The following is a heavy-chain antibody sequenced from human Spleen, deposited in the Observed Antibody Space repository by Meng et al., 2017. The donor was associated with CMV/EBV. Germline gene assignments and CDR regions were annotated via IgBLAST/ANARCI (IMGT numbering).Heavy chain of an antibody. CDR1: GSFSGSY. J-gene: IGHJ3*02. CDR2: INHSGST. Sequence: GSFSGSYWSWIRQPPGKGLEWIGEINHSGSTNYNPSLKSRVTISLDTSMNLFSLKMNSVSAADTAMYYCARPADCTTTRCYIDAFDIWGQGTMITVSS. CDR3: ARPADCTTTRCYIDAFDI. V-gene: IGHV4-34*01. D-gene: IGHD2-2*02.